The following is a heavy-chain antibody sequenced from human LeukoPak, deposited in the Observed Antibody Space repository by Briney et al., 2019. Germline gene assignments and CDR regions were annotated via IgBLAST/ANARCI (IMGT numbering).Heavy chain of an antibody. CDR2: ISGSGGST. CDR3: ARDLGWNDGAFDI. V-gene: IGHV3-23*01. CDR1: GFTFSSYA. D-gene: IGHD1-1*01. J-gene: IGHJ3*02. Sequence: PGGSLRLSCAASGFTFSSYAMSWVRQAPGKGLEWVSAISGSGGSTYYADSVKGRFTISRDNSKNTLYLQMNSLRAEDTAVYYCARDLGWNDGAFDIWGQGTMVTVSS.